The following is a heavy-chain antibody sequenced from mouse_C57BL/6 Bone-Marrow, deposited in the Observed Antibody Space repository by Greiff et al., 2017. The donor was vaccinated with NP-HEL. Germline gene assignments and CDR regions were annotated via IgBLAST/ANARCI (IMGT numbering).Heavy chain of an antibody. CDR3: AREGGNYLFAY. J-gene: IGHJ3*01. D-gene: IGHD2-1*01. CDR2: ISDGGSYT. CDR1: GFTFSSYA. Sequence: EVQVVESGGGLVKPGGSLKLSCAASGFTFSSYAMSWVRQTPEKRLEWVATISDGGSYTYYPDNVKGRFTISRDNAKNNLYLQMSHLKSEDTAMYYCAREGGNYLFAYWGQGTLVTVSA. V-gene: IGHV5-4*01.